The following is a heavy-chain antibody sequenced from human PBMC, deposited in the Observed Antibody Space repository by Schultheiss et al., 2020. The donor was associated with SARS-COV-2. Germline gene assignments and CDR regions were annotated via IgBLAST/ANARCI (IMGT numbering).Heavy chain of an antibody. CDR2: IWYDGSNK. CDR1: GFTFSSYW. D-gene: IGHD3-10*01. J-gene: IGHJ6*02. CDR3: ASWFGETKYGMDV. Sequence: GGSLRLSCAASGFTFSSYWMSWVRQAPGKGLEWVAVIWYDGSNKYYADSVKGRFTISRDNAKNSLYLQMNSLRAEDTAVYYCASWFGETKYGMDVWGQGTTVTVSS. V-gene: IGHV3-33*08.